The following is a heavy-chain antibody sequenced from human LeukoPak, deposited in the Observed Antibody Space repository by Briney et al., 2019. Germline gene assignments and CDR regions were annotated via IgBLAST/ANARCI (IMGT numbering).Heavy chain of an antibody. CDR3: ARIMGRGYCIGTSCRVVSFDP. D-gene: IGHD2-2*01. V-gene: IGHV4-4*01. CDR2: IHHSGST. J-gene: IGHJ5*02. Sequence: PSGTLSLTCAVSGGSISSNNWWRWVRQPPGKGLEWIGEIHHSGSTNYNPSLKSRVTISVNTTKNHFSLQLSCVTAADTAVYCCARIMGRGYCIGTSCRVVSFDPWGQGTLVPVPS. CDR1: GGSISSNNW.